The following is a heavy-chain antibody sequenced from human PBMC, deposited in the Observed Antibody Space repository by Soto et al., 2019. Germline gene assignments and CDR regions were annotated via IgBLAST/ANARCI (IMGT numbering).Heavy chain of an antibody. CDR2: IYYSGST. D-gene: IGHD2-2*01. Sequence: QVQLQESGPGLVKPSQTLSLTCTVSGGSISSGGYYWSWIRQHPGKCLEWIGYIYYSGSTYYNPSLKSRGTISVDTSKNQFSLKLSSVTAADTAVYYCARVVPDAIHPDYWGQGTLVTVSS. CDR1: GGSISSGGYY. V-gene: IGHV4-31*03. J-gene: IGHJ4*02. CDR3: ARVVPDAIHPDY.